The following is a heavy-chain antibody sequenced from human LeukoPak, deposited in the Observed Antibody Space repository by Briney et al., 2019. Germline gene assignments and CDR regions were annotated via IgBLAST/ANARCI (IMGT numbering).Heavy chain of an antibody. CDR1: GYTFTSND. CDR3: ARDLLGLWFGELLGDY. V-gene: IGHV1-8*03. J-gene: IGHJ4*02. Sequence: ASVKVSCKAPGYTFTSNDINWVRQDTGQGLEWMGWVNPISGNTGYAQKFQGRVTITRNTAISTAYMELSSLRSEDTAVYYCARDLLGLWFGELLGDYWGQGTLVTVSS. CDR2: VNPISGNT. D-gene: IGHD3-10*01.